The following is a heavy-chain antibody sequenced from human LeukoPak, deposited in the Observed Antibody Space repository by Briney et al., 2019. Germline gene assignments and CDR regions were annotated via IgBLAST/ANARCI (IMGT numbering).Heavy chain of an antibody. D-gene: IGHD2-15*01. CDR1: GFTFSSYA. Sequence: GGSLRLSCAASGFTFSSYAMTWVRQAPGKGLEWVSTISNGGGSTYYADSAKGRFTISRDNSKNTVYLQMSSLRAEDTAVYYCAKDRWGSGGSGGGDYWGQGTLVTVSS. CDR2: ISNGGGST. V-gene: IGHV3-23*01. J-gene: IGHJ4*02. CDR3: AKDRWGSGGSGGGDY.